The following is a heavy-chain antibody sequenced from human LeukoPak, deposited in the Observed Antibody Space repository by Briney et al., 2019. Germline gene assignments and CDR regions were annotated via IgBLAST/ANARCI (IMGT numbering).Heavy chain of an antibody. CDR1: GFTFSSYG. V-gene: IGHV3-33*01. J-gene: IGHJ4*02. CDR2: IWYDGSNK. D-gene: IGHD3-10*01. Sequence: GGSLRLSCAASGFTFSSYGMHWVRQAPGKGLEWVAVIWYDGSNKYCADSVKGRFTISRDNSKNTLYLQMNSLRAEDTAVYYCARDQYYGSGIVPSDYWGQGTPVTVSS. CDR3: ARDQYYGSGIVPSDY.